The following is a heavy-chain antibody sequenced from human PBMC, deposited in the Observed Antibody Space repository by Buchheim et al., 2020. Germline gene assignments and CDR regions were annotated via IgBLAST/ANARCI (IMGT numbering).Heavy chain of an antibody. CDR1: GFMFSTYW. Sequence: EVQLVESGGVLVQPGGSLRLSCAASGFMFSTYWMSWVRQAPGKGLEWMANIKQDGSEKNYVDSVEGRFTISRDNAKNSLDLQMNSLRIEDTGVYFCVRASSTVRAYYYGMDVWGQGTT. D-gene: IGHD4-11*01. V-gene: IGHV3-7*04. CDR2: IKQDGSEK. J-gene: IGHJ6*02. CDR3: VRASSTVRAYYYGMDV.